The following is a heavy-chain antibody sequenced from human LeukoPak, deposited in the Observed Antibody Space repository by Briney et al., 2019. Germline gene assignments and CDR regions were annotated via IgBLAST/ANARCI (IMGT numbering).Heavy chain of an antibody. CDR1: GFTFSSYS. CDR2: ISSSGTTI. V-gene: IGHV3-48*02. D-gene: IGHD6-13*01. CDR3: ARVWGLAVAGGEIEY. J-gene: IGHJ4*02. Sequence: PGGSLRLSCAASGFTFSSYSMNWVRQAPGKGLVWVSYISSSGTTIYYADSVKGRFTISRDNAKNSLYLHMNSLRDEDTAVYYCARVWGLAVAGGEIEYWGQGTLVTVSS.